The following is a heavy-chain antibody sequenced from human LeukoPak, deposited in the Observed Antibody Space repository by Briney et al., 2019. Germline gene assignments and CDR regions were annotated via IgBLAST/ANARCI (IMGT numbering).Heavy chain of an antibody. CDR2: IIPIFGTA. J-gene: IGHJ5*02. V-gene: IGHV1-69*05. Sequence: ASVKVSCKASGGTFSSYAISWVRQASGQGLEWMGGIIPIFGTANYAQKFQGRVTITTDESTSTAYMELSSLRSEDTAVYYCARSNTGFRSGYDTTDNWFDPWGQGTLVTVSS. CDR1: GGTFSSYA. D-gene: IGHD3-3*01. CDR3: ARSNTGFRSGYDTTDNWFDP.